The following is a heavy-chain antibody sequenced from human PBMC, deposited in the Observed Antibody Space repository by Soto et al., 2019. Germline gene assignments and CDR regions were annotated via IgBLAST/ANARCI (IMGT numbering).Heavy chain of an antibody. V-gene: IGHV1-69*01. CDR3: ARANRIQLWSPISD. CDR2: IIPIFGTA. J-gene: IGHJ4*02. D-gene: IGHD5-18*01. Sequence: QVQLVQSGAEVKKPGSSVKVSCKAFGGTFSSYAISWVRQAPGQGLEWMGGIIPIFGTANYAQKFQGRVTITADESTSTAYMELSSLRSEDTAVYYCARANRIQLWSPISDWGQGTLVTVSS. CDR1: GGTFSSYA.